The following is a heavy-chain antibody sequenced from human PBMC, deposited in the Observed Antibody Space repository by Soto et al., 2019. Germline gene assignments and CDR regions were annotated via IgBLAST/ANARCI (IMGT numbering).Heavy chain of an antibody. CDR3: ARDYKTKTADF. CDR1: GFTFSDYD. V-gene: IGHV3-48*01. D-gene: IGHD2-21*02. Sequence: GGSLRLSCAASGFTFSDYDMNWVRQAPGKGLEWVSYISETTYNIYYADSVKGRFTVSRDNAKNSLYLQMSSLRAEDTAVYYCARDYKTKTADFWGQGTLVTSPQ. CDR2: ISETTYNI. J-gene: IGHJ4*02.